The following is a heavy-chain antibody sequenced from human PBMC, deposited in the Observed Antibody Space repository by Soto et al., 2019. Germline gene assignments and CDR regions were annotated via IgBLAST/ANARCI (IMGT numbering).Heavy chain of an antibody. Sequence: GASVKVSCKASGGTFSSYAISWVRQAPGQGLEWMGGIIPIFGTANYAQKFQGRVTITADESTSTAYMELSSLRSEDTAVYYCARDLPGVVVVAATGGMDVWGQGTTVTVS. D-gene: IGHD2-15*01. CDR2: IIPIFGTA. V-gene: IGHV1-69*13. J-gene: IGHJ6*02. CDR3: ARDLPGVVVVAATGGMDV. CDR1: GGTFSSYA.